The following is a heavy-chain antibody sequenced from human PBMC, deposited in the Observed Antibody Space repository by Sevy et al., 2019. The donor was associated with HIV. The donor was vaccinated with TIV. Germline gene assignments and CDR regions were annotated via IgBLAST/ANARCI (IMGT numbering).Heavy chain of an antibody. CDR1: GFTFGSYW. V-gene: IGHV3-74*01. D-gene: IGHD3-3*01. J-gene: IGHJ3*02. CDR3: ARDSVTVSGIVLYALDI. CDR2: ISDDGGST. Sequence: GGSLRLSCGASGFTFGSYWMHWVRQVPGKGLEWVSRISDDGGSTTYADSVRGRFTISRDNAKNTLYLQMNGLRADDRAVYYCARDSVTVSGIVLYALDIWGQGTMVTVSS.